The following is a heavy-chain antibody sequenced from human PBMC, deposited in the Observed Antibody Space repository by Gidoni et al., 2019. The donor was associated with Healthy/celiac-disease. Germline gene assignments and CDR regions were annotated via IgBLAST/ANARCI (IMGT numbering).Heavy chain of an antibody. J-gene: IGHJ4*02. CDR3: AKSVGYSSGPYYFDY. D-gene: IGHD6-19*01. CDR2: ISYDGSNK. V-gene: IGHV3-30*18. Sequence: QVQLVESGGGVVQPGRSLRLSCAASGFTFSSYGKHWVRQAPGKGLEWVAVISYDGSNKYYADSVKGRFTISRDNSKNTLYLQMNSLRAEDTAVYYCAKSVGYSSGPYYFDYWGQGTLVTVSS. CDR1: GFTFSSYG.